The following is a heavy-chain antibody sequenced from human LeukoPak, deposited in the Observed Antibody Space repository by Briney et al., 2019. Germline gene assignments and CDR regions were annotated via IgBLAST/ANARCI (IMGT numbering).Heavy chain of an antibody. D-gene: IGHD6-6*01. CDR3: AREYSSSRAFDY. J-gene: IGHJ4*02. CDR1: GFTFTSHG. V-gene: IGHV3-21*01. CDR2: ISSSSSYI. Sequence: GGSLRLSCVVSGFTFTSHGMNWVRPAPGKGLEWVSSISSSSSYIYYADSVKGRFTITRDNAKNSLYLQMNSLRAEDTAVYYCAREYSSSRAFDYWGQGTLVTVSS.